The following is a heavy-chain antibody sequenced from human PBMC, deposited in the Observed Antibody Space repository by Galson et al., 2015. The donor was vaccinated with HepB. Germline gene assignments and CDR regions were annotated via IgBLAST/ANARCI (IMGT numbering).Heavy chain of an antibody. D-gene: IGHD2-15*01. Sequence: SVKVSCKASGGTFSSYAISWVRQAPGQGLEWMGRIIPILGIANYAQKFQGRVTITADKSTSTAYMELSSLRSEDTAVYYCARDGDGSAYCSGGSCYLPDYWGQGTLVTVSS. CDR2: IIPILGIA. J-gene: IGHJ4*02. V-gene: IGHV1-69*04. CDR3: ARDGDGSAYCSGGSCYLPDY. CDR1: GGTFSSYA.